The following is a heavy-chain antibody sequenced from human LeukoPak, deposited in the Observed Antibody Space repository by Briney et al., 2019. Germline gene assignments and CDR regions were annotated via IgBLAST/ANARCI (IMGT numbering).Heavy chain of an antibody. CDR1: GYSFTSYW. CDR3: ARLPLYYDCVWGSFDY. Sequence: GESLKISCKGSGYSFTSYWIGWVRQMPGKGLEWMGIIYPGDSDTRYSPSFQGQVTISADKSISTAYLQWSSLKASDTAMYYCARLPLYYDCVWGSFDYWGQGTLVTVSS. CDR2: IYPGDSDT. V-gene: IGHV5-51*01. J-gene: IGHJ4*02. D-gene: IGHD3-16*01.